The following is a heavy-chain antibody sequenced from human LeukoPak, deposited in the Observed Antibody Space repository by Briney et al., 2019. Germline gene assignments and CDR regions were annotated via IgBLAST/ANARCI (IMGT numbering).Heavy chain of an antibody. J-gene: IGHJ4*02. V-gene: IGHV3-11*01. Sequence: PGGSLRLSCRASGFIFSDYYLSWIRQTPGKGLEXXSYINSSGSITDYADSVKGRFTISRDNAKNSVYLQMTSLRTEDTAVYYCARATRGGVGASSYWGQGTLATVST. CDR3: ARATRGGVGASSY. CDR1: GFIFSDYY. CDR2: INSSGSIT. D-gene: IGHD1-26*01.